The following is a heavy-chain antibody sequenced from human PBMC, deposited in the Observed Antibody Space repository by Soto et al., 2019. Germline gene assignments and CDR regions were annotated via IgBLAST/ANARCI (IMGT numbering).Heavy chain of an antibody. V-gene: IGHV1-46*01. CDR3: ATTIIYGDPGDY. D-gene: IGHD4-17*01. CDR2: IDPRGART. J-gene: IGHJ4*02. Sequence: QVQVQQSGAEVKEPGASVRISCKASGYTFISYYMHWVRQAPGQGLEWMGIIDPRGARTTYAPRFRGRVTMTWDTSRSKVYMDMTSLRPDDTAVYFCATTIIYGDPGDYWGPGTVVSVSS. CDR1: GYTFISYY.